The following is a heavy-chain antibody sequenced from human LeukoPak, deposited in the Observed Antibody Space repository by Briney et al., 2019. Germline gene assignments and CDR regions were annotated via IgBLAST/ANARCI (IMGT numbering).Heavy chain of an antibody. D-gene: IGHD3-22*01. CDR2: IWYDGSNK. Sequence: GRSLRLSCAASGFTFSSYGMHWVRQAPGKGLEWVAVIWYDGSNKYYADSAKGRFTISRDNSKNTLYLQMNSLRAEDTAVYYCAREGGDSSGYDAYWGQGTLVTVSS. CDR3: AREGGDSSGYDAY. J-gene: IGHJ4*02. V-gene: IGHV3-33*01. CDR1: GFTFSSYG.